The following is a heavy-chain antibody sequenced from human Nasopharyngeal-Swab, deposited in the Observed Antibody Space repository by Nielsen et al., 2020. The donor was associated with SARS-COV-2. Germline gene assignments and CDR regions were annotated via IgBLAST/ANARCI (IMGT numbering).Heavy chain of an antibody. CDR2: INAGNGNT. J-gene: IGHJ5*02. V-gene: IGHV1-3*01. Sequence: ASVKVSCKASGYTFTNYAMHWVRQAPGQRLEWMGWINAGNGNTKYSQKFQGRVILTRDTSASTAYMELSSLRSEDTAVYYCARVAQLRFSVDPWGQGTLVTVSS. D-gene: IGHD3-3*01. CDR1: GYTFTNYA. CDR3: ARVAQLRFSVDP.